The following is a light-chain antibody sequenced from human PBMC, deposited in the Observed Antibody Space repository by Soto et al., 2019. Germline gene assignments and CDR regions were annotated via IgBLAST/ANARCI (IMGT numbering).Light chain of an antibody. CDR2: EVS. Sequence: QSALPQPPSASGSPGQSVTISCTGTSSDVGGYNYVSWYQQHPGKAPKLMIYEVSKRPSGVPDRFSGSKSGNTASLTVSGLQAEDEADYYCSSYVGTNSYVFGTGTKLTVL. V-gene: IGLV2-8*01. CDR3: SSYVGTNSYV. CDR1: SSDVGGYNY. J-gene: IGLJ1*01.